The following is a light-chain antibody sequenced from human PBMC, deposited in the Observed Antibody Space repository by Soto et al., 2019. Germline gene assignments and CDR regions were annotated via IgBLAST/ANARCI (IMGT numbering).Light chain of an antibody. J-gene: IGKJ1*01. CDR1: QSISSW. V-gene: IGKV1-5*02. Sequence: IHITHSPSTLSSSVGYIFTIICRASQSISSWLAWYQQKPGKAPKLLIYDASSLESGVQSRFSGSGSGTEFTLTISSLQPDDFATYYCQQYNSYSTFGQGTKVDIK. CDR3: QQYNSYST. CDR2: DAS.